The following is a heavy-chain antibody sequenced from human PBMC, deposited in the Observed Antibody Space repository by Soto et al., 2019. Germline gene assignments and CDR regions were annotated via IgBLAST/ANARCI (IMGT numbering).Heavy chain of an antibody. CDR2: IRSKAYGGTT. Sequence: GGSLRLSCTASGFTFGDYAMSWFRQAPGKGLEWVGFIRSKAYGGTTEYAASVKGRFTISRDDSKSIAYLQMNSLKTEDTAVYYCTTGSQYGDYAGPTNYYYYYMDVWGKGTTVTVSS. CDR1: GFTFGDYA. D-gene: IGHD4-17*01. CDR3: TTGSQYGDYAGPTNYYYYYMDV. V-gene: IGHV3-49*03. J-gene: IGHJ6*03.